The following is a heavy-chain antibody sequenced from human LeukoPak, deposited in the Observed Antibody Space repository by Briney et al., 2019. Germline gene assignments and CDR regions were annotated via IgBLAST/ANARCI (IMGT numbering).Heavy chain of an antibody. CDR1: VGSISTYY. CDR2: IDYSGST. V-gene: IGHV4-59*01. CDR3: ARVYRNYVNYFDY. Sequence: PSETLSLTCTGSVGSISTYYWSWIRQPPGKELDFIGYIDYSGSTNYNPSLKSRVTISVDTSKNQFSLKLSSVTAADTAVYYCARVYRNYVNYFDYWGQGTLVTVSS. D-gene: IGHD1-14*01. J-gene: IGHJ4*02.